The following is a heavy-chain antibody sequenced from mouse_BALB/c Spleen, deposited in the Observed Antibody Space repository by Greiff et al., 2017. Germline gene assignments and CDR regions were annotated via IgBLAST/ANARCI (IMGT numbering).Heavy chain of an antibody. J-gene: IGHJ1*01. Sequence: VQLQESGAELVRPGTSVKVSCKASGYAFTNYLIEWVKQRPGQGLEWIGVINPGSGGTNYNEKFKGKATLTADKSSSTAYMQLSSLTSDDSAVYFCAREIYDGYPDWYFDVWGAGTTVTVSS. D-gene: IGHD2-3*01. CDR1: GYAFTNYL. CDR2: INPGSGGT. V-gene: IGHV1-54*03. CDR3: AREIYDGYPDWYFDV.